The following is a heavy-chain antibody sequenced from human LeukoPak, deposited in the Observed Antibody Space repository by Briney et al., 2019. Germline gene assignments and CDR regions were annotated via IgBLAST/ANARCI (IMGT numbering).Heavy chain of an antibody. J-gene: IGHJ2*01. CDR3: ARTPYENWYFDL. CDR2: INHSGST. CDR1: GGSFSGYY. Sequence: PSETLSLTCAVYGGSFSGYYWSWIRQPPGKGLEWIGEINHSGSTNYNPSLKSRVTISVDTSKNQYSLKLSSVTAADTAVYYCARTPYENWYFDLWGRGTLVTVSS. D-gene: IGHD2-21*01. V-gene: IGHV4-34*01.